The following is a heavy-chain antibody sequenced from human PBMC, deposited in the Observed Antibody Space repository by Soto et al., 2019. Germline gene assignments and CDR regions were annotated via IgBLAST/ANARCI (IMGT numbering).Heavy chain of an antibody. D-gene: IGHD3-16*01. Sequence: PGGSLRLSCADSGFTFSSYWMSWVRQAPGKGLEWVANIKQDGSEEYYVDSVKGRFTISRDNAENSLFLQMNSLRAEDTAVYYCARDFPFYYGMDVWGQGTTVTVSS. CDR1: GFTFSSYW. CDR3: ARDFPFYYGMDV. CDR2: IKQDGSEE. V-gene: IGHV3-7*01. J-gene: IGHJ6*02.